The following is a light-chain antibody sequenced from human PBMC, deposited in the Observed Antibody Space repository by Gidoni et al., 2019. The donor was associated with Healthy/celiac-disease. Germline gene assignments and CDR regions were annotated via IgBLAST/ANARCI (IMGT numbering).Light chain of an antibody. V-gene: IGKV3-11*01. CDR3: QQRSNWSELT. CDR2: DAS. CDR1: QSVSSY. J-gene: IGKJ4*01. Sequence: IVLLPSSATLPLSPGERATLSCRASQSVSSYLAWYQQKPGQAPRLLIYDASNRATGIPARFSGSGSGTDFTLTISSLEPEDFAVYYCQQRSNWSELTFGGGTKVEIK.